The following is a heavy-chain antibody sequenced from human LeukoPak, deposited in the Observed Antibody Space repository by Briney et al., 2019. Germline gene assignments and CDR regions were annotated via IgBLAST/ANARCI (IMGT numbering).Heavy chain of an antibody. D-gene: IGHD1-26*01. V-gene: IGHV3-30*03. CDR3: ARDRLRYSGITDAFDI. CDR2: ISYDGSNK. J-gene: IGHJ3*02. Sequence: PGGSLRLSCAASGFTFSNYGLHWVRQAPGKGLEWVAVISYDGSNKYYADSVKGRFTISRDNSKNTLYLQMNSLRAEDTAVYYCARDRLRYSGITDAFDIWGQGTMVTVSS. CDR1: GFTFSNYG.